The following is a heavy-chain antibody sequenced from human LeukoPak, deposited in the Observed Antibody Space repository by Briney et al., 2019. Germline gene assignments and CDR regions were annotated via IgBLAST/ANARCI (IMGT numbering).Heavy chain of an antibody. V-gene: IGHV4-59*01. J-gene: IGHJ4*02. Sequence: PSETLSLTCTVSGXSISPYYWSWIRQSPGKGLEWMGYIYYRGNTIYNPSLKSRVTISLDTSKNQFSLKLSSVTAADTALYYCARSGSGSYGPVDYWGQGTLVTVSS. D-gene: IGHD3-10*01. CDR2: IYYRGNT. CDR1: GXSISPYY. CDR3: ARSGSGSYGPVDY.